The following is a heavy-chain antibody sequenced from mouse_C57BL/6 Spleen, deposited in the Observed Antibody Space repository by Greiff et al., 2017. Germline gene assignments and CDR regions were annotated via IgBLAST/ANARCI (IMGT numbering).Heavy chain of an antibody. J-gene: IGHJ4*01. CDR2: IHPNSGST. Sequence: VQLQQPGAELVKPGASVKLSCKASGYTFTSYWMHWVKQRPGQGLEWIGMIHPNSGSTNYNEKFKSKATLTVDKSSSTAYMQLSSLTSEDSAVYYCARGDYGNHYYAMDYWGQGTSVTVSS. D-gene: IGHD2-1*01. CDR3: ARGDYGNHYYAMDY. CDR1: GYTFTSYW. V-gene: IGHV1-64*01.